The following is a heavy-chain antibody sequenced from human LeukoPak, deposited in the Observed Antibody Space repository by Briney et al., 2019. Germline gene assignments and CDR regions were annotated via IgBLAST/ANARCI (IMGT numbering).Heavy chain of an antibody. CDR2: IWYDGSNK. V-gene: IGHV3-33*06. CDR1: GFTFSSYG. J-gene: IGHJ6*02. CDR3: AKGFSTSPLRYYYYYGMDV. Sequence: GRSLRLSCAASGFTFSSYGMHWVRQAPGKGLEWVAVIWYDGSNKYYADSVKGRFTISRDNSKNTLYLQMNSLRAEDTAVYYCAKGFSTSPLRYYYYYGMDVWGQGTTVTVSS. D-gene: IGHD2-2*01.